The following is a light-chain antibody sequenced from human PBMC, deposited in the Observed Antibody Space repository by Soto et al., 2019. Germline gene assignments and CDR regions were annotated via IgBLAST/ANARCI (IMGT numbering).Light chain of an antibody. J-gene: IGKJ4*01. V-gene: IGKV3-15*01. CDR1: QGIGDT. CDR3: QRYNNWPLT. CDR2: DSS. Sequence: EIVLTQSPAALSVSPGERVTLSCRASQGIGDTLAWYQQKPGQTPRLLIYDSSTRAIGIPIRFSGSRSGTEFILTINGXXFEDFAVYYCQRYNNWPLTFGGGTKVEIX.